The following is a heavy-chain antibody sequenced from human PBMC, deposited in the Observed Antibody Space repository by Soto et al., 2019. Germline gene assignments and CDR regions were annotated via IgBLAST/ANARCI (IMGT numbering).Heavy chain of an antibody. V-gene: IGHV1-2*04. CDR2: INPNSGGT. J-gene: IGHJ5*02. CDR3: ARGGDLYCSGGSCYSWFDP. CDR1: GYTFTGYY. D-gene: IGHD2-15*01. Sequence: QVQLVQSGAEVKKPGASVKVSCKASGYTFTGYYMHWVRQAPGQGLEWMGWINPNSGGTNYAQKFQGWVTMTRDTSISTAYMELSRVRSDDTAVYYCARGGDLYCSGGSCYSWFDPWGQGTLVTVSS.